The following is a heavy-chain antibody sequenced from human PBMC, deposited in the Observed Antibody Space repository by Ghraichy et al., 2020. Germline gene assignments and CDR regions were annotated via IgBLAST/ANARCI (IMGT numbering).Heavy chain of an antibody. D-gene: IGHD1-26*01. CDR1: GGAIRSHY. V-gene: IGHV4-59*11. CDR2: IYYSDNT. CDR3: ARFQVLGGTYYFDF. J-gene: IGHJ4*02. Sequence: SETLSLTCTVSGGAIRSHYWSWIRQPPGKGLEWIGFIYYSDNTKYNPSLKSRVTISLDTSKNQFSLKLRSVTAADTAVYYCARFQVLGGTYYFDFWGQGTLVTVSS.